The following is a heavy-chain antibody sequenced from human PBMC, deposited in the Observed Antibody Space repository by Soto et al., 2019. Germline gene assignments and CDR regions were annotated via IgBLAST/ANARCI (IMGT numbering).Heavy chain of an antibody. CDR3: ARDELGSGYYDY. V-gene: IGHV3-30-3*01. D-gene: IGHD3-3*01. Sequence: QVQLVESGGGVVQPGRSLRLSCAASGFTFSSYAKHWVRQAPGKGLEWVAVISYDGSNKYYADSVKGRFTISRDNSKNTLYLQMNSLRAEDTAVYYCARDELGSGYYDYWGQGTLVTVSS. J-gene: IGHJ4*02. CDR2: ISYDGSNK. CDR1: GFTFSSYA.